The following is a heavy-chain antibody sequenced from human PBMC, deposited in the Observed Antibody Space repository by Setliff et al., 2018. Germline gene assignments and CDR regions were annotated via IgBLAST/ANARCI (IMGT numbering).Heavy chain of an antibody. CDR1: GYSISNDYF. CDR3: AKHRSYFDY. CDR2: IYHSGST. V-gene: IGHV4-38-2*02. J-gene: IGHJ4*02. Sequence: SETLSLTCTVSGYSISNDYFWGWIRQPPGRGLEWIGSIYHSGSTSYYPSLKSRVTISVDTSENQFSLNLSSVTAADTAVYYCAKHRSYFDYWCQGTLVTVST.